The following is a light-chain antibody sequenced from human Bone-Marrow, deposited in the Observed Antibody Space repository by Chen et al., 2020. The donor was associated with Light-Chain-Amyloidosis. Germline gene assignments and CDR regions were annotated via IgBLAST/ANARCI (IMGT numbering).Light chain of an antibody. J-gene: IGLJ2*01. CDR1: DLPTKY. CDR2: RDT. Sequence: SYELTQPPSVSVSPGQTARITCSGDDLPTKYAYWYQQKPGQAPVLVIPRDTERPSGISERFSGSSSGTTATLTISGVQAEDEDDYHCQSADSSGTYEVIFGGGTKLTVL. CDR3: QSADSSGTYEVI. V-gene: IGLV3-25*03.